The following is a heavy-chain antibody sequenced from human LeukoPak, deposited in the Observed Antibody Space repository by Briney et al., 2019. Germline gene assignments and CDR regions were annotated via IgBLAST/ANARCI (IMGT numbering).Heavy chain of an antibody. CDR1: GFTFNNFA. Sequence: GGSLRLSCTASGFTFNNFAMSWVRQAPGKGLEWVSGISGSAVSTFYADSVKGRFTISRDNSKTTLYLHMDSLRVEDTAVYYCAKGGPTGSNYFDFWGQGTLVTVSS. D-gene: IGHD1-26*01. V-gene: IGHV3-23*01. CDR3: AKGGPTGSNYFDF. J-gene: IGHJ4*02. CDR2: ISGSAVST.